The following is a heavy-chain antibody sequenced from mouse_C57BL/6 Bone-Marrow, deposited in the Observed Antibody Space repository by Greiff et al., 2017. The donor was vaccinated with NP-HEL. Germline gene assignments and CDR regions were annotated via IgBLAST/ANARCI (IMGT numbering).Heavy chain of an antibody. D-gene: IGHD2-4*01. CDR3: ALYDYDGFAY. CDR2: IDPEDGDT. V-gene: IGHV14-2*01. Sequence: VQLQQSGAELVKPGASVKLSCTASGFNFTDYYMHWVKQRTEQGLEWIGWIDPEDGDTNYAPKFQGKATITADTSSNTAYLQLSSLTSEDTAVYYCALYDYDGFAYWGQGTLVTVSA. J-gene: IGHJ3*01. CDR1: GFNFTDYY.